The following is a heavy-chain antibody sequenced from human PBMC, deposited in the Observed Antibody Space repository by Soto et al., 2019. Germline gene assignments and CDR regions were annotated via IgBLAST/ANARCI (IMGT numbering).Heavy chain of an antibody. CDR1: GYTFTSYG. V-gene: IGHV1-18*01. D-gene: IGHD3-10*01. CDR2: ISAYNGNT. Sequence: ASVKVSFKASGYTFTSYGISWVRQAPGQGLEWMGWISAYNGNTNYAQNLQGRVTMTTDTSTSTAYMELSSLRSEDTAVYYCARGGDPYYYYGMDVWGHGTTGTVSS. J-gene: IGHJ6*02. CDR3: ARGGDPYYYYGMDV.